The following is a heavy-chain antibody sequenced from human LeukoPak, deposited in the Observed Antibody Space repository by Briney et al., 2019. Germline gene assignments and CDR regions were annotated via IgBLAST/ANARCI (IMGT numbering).Heavy chain of an antibody. CDR3: ARDSAAGANWFDP. Sequence: KTSDTLSLTCTVSGDSISSYYWNWIRQPPGKAREWIGYIYYTGRTNYNPSLKSRITLSLDTSRNQFSLKLNSVTAADTAVYYCARDSAAGANWFDPWGQGTLVTVSS. J-gene: IGHJ5*02. V-gene: IGHV4-59*01. CDR1: GDSISSYY. D-gene: IGHD6-13*01. CDR2: IYYTGRT.